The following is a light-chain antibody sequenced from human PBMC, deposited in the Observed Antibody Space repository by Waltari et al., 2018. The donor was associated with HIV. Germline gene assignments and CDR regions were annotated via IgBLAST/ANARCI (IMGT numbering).Light chain of an antibody. CDR3: QQYGST. Sequence: ELVLTQSPGTLSLSPGERATLSCRASQSVSSSYLAWYQQKPGQAPRLLIYGASSRATGIPDRFRGSGSATDFTLILSRLEPEDFAVYYCQQYGSTFGGGTKVEIK. V-gene: IGKV3-20*01. CDR2: GAS. CDR1: QSVSSSY. J-gene: IGKJ4*01.